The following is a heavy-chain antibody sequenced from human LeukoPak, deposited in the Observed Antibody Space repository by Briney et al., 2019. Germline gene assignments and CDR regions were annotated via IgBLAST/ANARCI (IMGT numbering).Heavy chain of an antibody. CDR1: GGSISSSSYY. V-gene: IGHV4-39*01. CDR3: ARHSYSSGWTLIYYFDY. CDR2: IYYSGST. D-gene: IGHD6-19*01. J-gene: IGHJ4*02. Sequence: SETLSLTCTVSGGSISSSSYYWGWIRQPPGKGLEWIGSIYYSGSTYYNPSLKSRVTISVDTSKNQFPLKLSSVTAADTAVYYCARHSYSSGWTLIYYFDYWGQGTLVTVSS.